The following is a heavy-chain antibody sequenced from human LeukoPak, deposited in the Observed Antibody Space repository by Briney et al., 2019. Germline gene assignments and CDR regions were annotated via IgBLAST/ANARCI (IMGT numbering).Heavy chain of an antibody. CDR3: ARDRGGTGFDY. CDR2: ISSSSSYI. CDR1: GFTFSNYG. Sequence: PGGSLRLSCATSGFTFSNYGMNWVRPAPGKGLEWVSSISSSSSYIYYADSVKGRFTISRDNAKNSLYLQMNSLRAEDTAVYYCARDRGGTGFDYWGQGTLVTVSS. V-gene: IGHV3-21*01. J-gene: IGHJ4*02. D-gene: IGHD2-8*02.